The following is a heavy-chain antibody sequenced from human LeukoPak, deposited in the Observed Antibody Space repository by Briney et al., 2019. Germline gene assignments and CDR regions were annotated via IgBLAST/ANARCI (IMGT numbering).Heavy chain of an antibody. J-gene: IGHJ4*02. V-gene: IGHV4-34*01. CDR1: GGSNSGYY. D-gene: IGHD3-22*01. CDR2: INHSGST. Sequence: SETLSLTCAVYGGSNSGYYWSLIRQPAGKGLEWIGEINHSGSTNYNPSLKSRVTISVDTSKNQFSLKLSSVTAADTAVYYCARGHYDSSGSIDYWGQGTLVTVSS. CDR3: ARGHYDSSGSIDY.